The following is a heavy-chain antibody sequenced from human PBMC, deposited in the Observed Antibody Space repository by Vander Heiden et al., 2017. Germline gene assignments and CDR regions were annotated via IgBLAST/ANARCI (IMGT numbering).Heavy chain of an antibody. CDR2: RWYDESNK. J-gene: IGHJ1*01. V-gene: IGHV3-33*01. CDR1: GFTFSSDG. CDR3: AREGIAVAGCAEYCQH. Sequence: QVQLVESGGGVVHPVRSLRLSCAASGFTFSSDGMHWVRRAAGKGLEWVAGRWYDESNKYYADSVKERITITRDNSTNTLYLKMNRLRAEDTAVEYGAREGIAVAGCAEYCQHWDQGTLVTVSS. D-gene: IGHD6-19*01.